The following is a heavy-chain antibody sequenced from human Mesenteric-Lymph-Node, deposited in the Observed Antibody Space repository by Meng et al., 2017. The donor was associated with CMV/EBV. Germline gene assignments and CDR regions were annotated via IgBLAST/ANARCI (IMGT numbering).Heavy chain of an antibody. Sequence: GESLKISCAASGFTFDDYAMHWVRQAPGKGLVWVSRINGDGSSTSYGDSVKGRFTISRDNAKNTLYLQMNSLRAEDTAVYYCARDDYYGSGRGMDVWGQGTTVTVSS. J-gene: IGHJ6*02. CDR3: ARDDYYGSGRGMDV. D-gene: IGHD3-10*01. V-gene: IGHV3-74*01. CDR1: GFTFDDYA. CDR2: INGDGSST.